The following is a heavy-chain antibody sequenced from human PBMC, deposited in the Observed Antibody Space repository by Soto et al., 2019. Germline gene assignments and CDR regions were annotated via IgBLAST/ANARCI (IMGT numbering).Heavy chain of an antibody. D-gene: IGHD6-13*01. CDR3: ARRRSSSWHFDH. J-gene: IGHJ4*02. CDR1: GFSLSTSGEG. Sequence: QITLKESGPPLVKPTQTLTLTCTFSGFSLSTSGEGVGWIRQPPGKALEWLILIYWDDDKRYSPSLKTRLTITQDTSKNQVVLTMTNMEPVDTATYYCARRRSSSWHFDHWGQGTLVTVSS. CDR2: IYWDDDK. V-gene: IGHV2-5*02.